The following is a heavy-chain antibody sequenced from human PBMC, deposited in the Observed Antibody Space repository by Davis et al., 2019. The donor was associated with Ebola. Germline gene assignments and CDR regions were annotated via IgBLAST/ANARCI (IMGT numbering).Heavy chain of an antibody. CDR1: GGSISSYY. V-gene: IGHV4-59*12. J-gene: IGHJ2*01. Sequence: SETLSLTCTVSGGSISSYYWSWIRQPPGKGLEWIGYIYYSGSTNYNPSLKSRVTISVDTSKNQFSLNLNSVTAADTAVYYCVRPGGPLKWYFDLWGRGTLVTVSS. CDR3: VRPGGPLKWYFDL. D-gene: IGHD3-16*01. CDR2: IYYSGST.